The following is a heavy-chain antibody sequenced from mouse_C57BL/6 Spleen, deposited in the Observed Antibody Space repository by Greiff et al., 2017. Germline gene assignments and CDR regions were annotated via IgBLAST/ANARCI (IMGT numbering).Heavy chain of an antibody. CDR3: AIGGLRQPYWYFDV. CDR1: GYTFTSYW. J-gene: IGHJ1*03. V-gene: IGHV1-74*01. D-gene: IGHD2-2*01. CDR2: IHPSDSDT. Sequence: VQLQQPGAELVKPGASVKVSCKASGYTFTSYWMHWVKQRPGQGLEWIGRIHPSDSDTNYNKKFKGKATLTVDKSSSTAYMQLSILTSEDSAVYYCAIGGLRQPYWYFDVWGTGTTVTVSS.